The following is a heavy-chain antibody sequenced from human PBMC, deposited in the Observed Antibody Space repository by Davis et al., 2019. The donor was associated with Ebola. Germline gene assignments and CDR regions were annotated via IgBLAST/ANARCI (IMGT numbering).Heavy chain of an antibody. V-gene: IGHV3-48*03. Sequence: GGSLRLSCAATGFTFSSYEMNWVRQAPGKGLEWVSYISSSGSTIYYADSVKGLFTISRDNAKNSLYLQMNSLRAEDTAVYYCARGYYDYVWGRYRNYYFDYWGQGTLVTVSS. D-gene: IGHD3-16*02. CDR2: ISSSGSTI. J-gene: IGHJ4*02. CDR1: GFTFSSYE. CDR3: ARGYYDYVWGRYRNYYFDY.